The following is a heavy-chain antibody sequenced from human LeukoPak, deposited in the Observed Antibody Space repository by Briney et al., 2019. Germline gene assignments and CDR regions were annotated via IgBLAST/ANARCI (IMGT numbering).Heavy chain of an antibody. CDR1: QYTFTNFW. V-gene: IGHV5-51*01. D-gene: IGHD6-13*01. Sequence: KNGESLKISCKGSQYTFTNFWIGWVRQMPGKGLEWMGIIYPGDSDTRYSPSFQGQVTISADKSISTAYLQWSSLKASDTAMYYCARHIAAAVHYYMDVWGKGTTVTVSS. CDR3: ARHIAAAVHYYMDV. J-gene: IGHJ6*03. CDR2: IYPGDSDT.